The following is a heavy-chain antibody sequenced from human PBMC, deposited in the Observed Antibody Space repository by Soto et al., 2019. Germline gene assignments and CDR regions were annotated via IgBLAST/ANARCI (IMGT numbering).Heavy chain of an antibody. D-gene: IGHD5-12*01. Sequence: PSETLSLTCTVSGGSICSSSYYWGWIRQPPGKGLEWIGSIYYSGSTYYNPSLKSRVTISVDTSKNQFSLKLSSVTAADTAVYYCARHWRIVATIRYFDYWGQGTLVTVSS. J-gene: IGHJ4*02. CDR3: ARHWRIVATIRYFDY. CDR1: GGSICSSSYY. CDR2: IYYSGST. V-gene: IGHV4-39*01.